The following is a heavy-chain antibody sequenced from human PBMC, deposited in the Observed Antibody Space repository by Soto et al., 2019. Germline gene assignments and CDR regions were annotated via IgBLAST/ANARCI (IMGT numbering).Heavy chain of an antibody. V-gene: IGHV3-23*01. CDR3: ARVEKSLKEEWLVRGNDSGMDV. D-gene: IGHD6-19*01. CDR1: GFTFSSYA. J-gene: IGHJ6*02. Sequence: GVLRLSCAASGFTFSSYAVSWVRQAPGKGPEWISSISGSGSTIYYADSVKGRFTISRDNSKNTLYLQMSSLRAEDTAVYECARVEKSLKEEWLVRGNDSGMDVWGQGTTVTVSS. CDR2: ISGSGSTI.